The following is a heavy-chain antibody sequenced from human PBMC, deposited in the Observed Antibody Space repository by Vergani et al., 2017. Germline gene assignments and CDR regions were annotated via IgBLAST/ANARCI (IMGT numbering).Heavy chain of an antibody. Sequence: QVQLVQSGAEVKKPGASVKVSCKTSGYTFTNYGISWVRQAPGQGLEWMGWISAYNGDTKYAQKLQGRVTMTRDTSTSTGYMELRSLRSDDTAMYYCARDGSGGSPFAMDVWGQGTTVTVSS. CDR1: GYTFTNYG. CDR3: ARDGSGGSPFAMDV. D-gene: IGHD2-15*01. V-gene: IGHV1-18*01. CDR2: ISAYNGDT. J-gene: IGHJ6*02.